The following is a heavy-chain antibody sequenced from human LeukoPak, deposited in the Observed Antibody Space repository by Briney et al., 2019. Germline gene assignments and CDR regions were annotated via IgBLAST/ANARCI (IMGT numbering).Heavy chain of an antibody. J-gene: IGHJ4*02. Sequence: ASVKVSCKASGYTFTSYDINWVRQATGQGLEWMGWMNPNSGNTGYAQKFQGRVTMTRSASINTAYMELSSLTSDDTDVYYCARSSVGARRRIDYWGQGTLVTVSS. CDR2: MNPNSGNT. CDR1: GYTFTSYD. V-gene: IGHV1-8*01. D-gene: IGHD1-26*01. CDR3: ARSSVGARRRIDY.